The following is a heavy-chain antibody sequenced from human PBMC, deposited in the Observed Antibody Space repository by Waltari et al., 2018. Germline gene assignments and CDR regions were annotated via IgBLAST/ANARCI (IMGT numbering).Heavy chain of an antibody. D-gene: IGHD6-13*01. CDR1: GFTFSSYE. CDR3: AREDGLYGSWSKVAYYYYGMDV. CDR2: ISSSGSTI. V-gene: IGHV3-48*03. Sequence: EVQLVESGGGLVQPGGSLRLSCAASGFTFSSYEMNWVRQAPGKGLEWVSYISSSGSTIYYADSVKGRFTLSRDNADNSLYLQMNSLRAEDTAVYYCAREDGLYGSWSKVAYYYYGMDVWGQGTTVTVSS. J-gene: IGHJ6*02.